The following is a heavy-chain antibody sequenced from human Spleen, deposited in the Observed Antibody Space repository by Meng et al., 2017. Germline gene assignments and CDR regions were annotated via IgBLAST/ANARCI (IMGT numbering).Heavy chain of an antibody. Sequence: GESLKISCAASGFTFDDYGMSWVRQAPGKGLEWVSGINWNGGSTGYADSVKGRFTISRDNAKNSLYLQMNSLRAEDTALYYCAGAFITMVRGVIITFDYWGQGTLVTVSS. CDR1: GFTFDDYG. CDR2: INWNGGST. V-gene: IGHV3-20*04. CDR3: AGAFITMVRGVIITFDY. J-gene: IGHJ4*02. D-gene: IGHD3-10*01.